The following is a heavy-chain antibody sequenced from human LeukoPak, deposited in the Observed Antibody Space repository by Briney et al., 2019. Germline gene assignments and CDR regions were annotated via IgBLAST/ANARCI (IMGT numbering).Heavy chain of an antibody. CDR3: ASLYSSSWYSDYYYYYMDV. D-gene: IGHD6-13*01. J-gene: IGHJ6*03. CDR1: GVSFSGYY. Sequence: SETLSLTCAVYGVSFSGYYWSWIRQPPGKGLEWIGEINHSGSTNYNPSLKSRVTISVDTSKNQFSLKLSSVTAADTAVYYCASLYSSSWYSDYYYYYMDVWGKGTTVTVSS. CDR2: INHSGST. V-gene: IGHV4-34*01.